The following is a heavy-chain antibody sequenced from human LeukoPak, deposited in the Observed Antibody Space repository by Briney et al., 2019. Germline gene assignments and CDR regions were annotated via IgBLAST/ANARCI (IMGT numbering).Heavy chain of an antibody. CDR2: IKQDGSEK. CDR1: EFIFSGYW. CDR3: ARDGFVGAADY. V-gene: IGHV3-7*01. D-gene: IGHD6-13*01. J-gene: IGHJ4*02. Sequence: PGGSLRLSCAASEFIFSGYWMNWVCQAPGKGLEWVANIKQDGSEKQYVDSVRGRFTISRDNAKNSLYLQMNSLRVEDTAVYYCARDGFVGAADYWGQGTLVTVSS.